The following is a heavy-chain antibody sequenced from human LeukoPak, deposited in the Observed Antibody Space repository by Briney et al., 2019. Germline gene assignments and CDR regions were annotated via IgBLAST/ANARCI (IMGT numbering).Heavy chain of an antibody. Sequence: SETLSLTCTVSGGSISSYYWSWIRQPPGKGLEWIGYIYYSGSTNYNPSLKSRVTISVDTSKNQFSLKLSSVTAADTAVYYCARLNHYYYYGMDVWGQGTTVTVSS. CDR3: ARLNHYYYYGMDV. CDR2: IYYSGST. J-gene: IGHJ6*02. D-gene: IGHD1-14*01. V-gene: IGHV4-59*08. CDR1: GGSISSYY.